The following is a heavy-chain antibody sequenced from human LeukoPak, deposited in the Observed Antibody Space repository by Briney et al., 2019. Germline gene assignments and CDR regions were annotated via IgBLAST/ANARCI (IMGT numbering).Heavy chain of an antibody. CDR3: AHPGTDNFWSGYSIDY. D-gene: IGHD3-3*01. V-gene: IGHV3-23*01. CDR2: ISGSGGST. CDR1: GFTFSSYA. Sequence: GGSLRLSCAASGFTFSSYAMSWVRQAPGKGLEWVSGISGSGGSTYYADSVKGRFTISRDNSKNTLYLQMNSLRAEDTAVYYCAHPGTDNFWSGYSIDYWGQGTLVTVSS. J-gene: IGHJ4*02.